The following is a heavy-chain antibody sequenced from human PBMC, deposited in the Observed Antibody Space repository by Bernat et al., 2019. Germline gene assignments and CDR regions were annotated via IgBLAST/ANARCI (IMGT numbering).Heavy chain of an antibody. V-gene: IGHV3-11*05. CDR2: ISSSSSYT. CDR1: GFTFSDYY. CDR3: ARGTSTSAPYMDV. J-gene: IGHJ6*03. Sequence: QVQLVESGGGLVKPGGSLRLSCAASGFTFSDYYMSWIRQAPGKGLDWVSYISSSSSYTNTADCVKDRFTITRDNAKNSLYLQMNSLRAEDTAVYYCARGTSTSAPYMDVWGKGTTVTVSS.